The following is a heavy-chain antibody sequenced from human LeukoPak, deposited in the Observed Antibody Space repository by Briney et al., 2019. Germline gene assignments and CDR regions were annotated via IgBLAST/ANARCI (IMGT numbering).Heavy chain of an antibody. CDR1: GGTFSSYA. Sequence: SVKVSCKASGGTFSSYAISWVRQAPGQGLEWMGRIIPILGIANYAQKFQGRVTITADKSTSTAYMELSSLRSEDTAVYYCATIKAAPLDYYYYYYMDVWGKGTTVTVSS. CDR2: IIPILGIA. V-gene: IGHV1-69*04. D-gene: IGHD1/OR15-1a*01. J-gene: IGHJ6*03. CDR3: ATIKAAPLDYYYYYYMDV.